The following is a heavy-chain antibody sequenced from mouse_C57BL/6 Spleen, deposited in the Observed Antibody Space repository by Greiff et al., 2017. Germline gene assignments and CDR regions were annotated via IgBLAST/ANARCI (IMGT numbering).Heavy chain of an antibody. D-gene: IGHD2-4*01. CDR1: GFTFSSYG. CDR3: ARPYDYDEDYAMDY. CDR2: ISSGGSYT. V-gene: IGHV5-6*01. Sequence: EVQGVESGGDLVKPGGSLKLSCAASGFTFSSYGMSWVRQTPDKRLEWVATISSGGSYTYYPDSVKGRFTISRDNAKKTLYLQMSSLKSEDTAMYYCARPYDYDEDYAMDYWGQGTSVTVSS. J-gene: IGHJ4*01.